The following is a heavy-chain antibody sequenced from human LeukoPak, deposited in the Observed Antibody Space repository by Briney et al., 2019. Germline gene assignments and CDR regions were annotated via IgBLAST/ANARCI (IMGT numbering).Heavy chain of an antibody. CDR1: GFIFSTYG. D-gene: IGHD6-13*01. J-gene: IGHJ6*03. Sequence: GGSLRLSCAASGFIFSTYGMHWVRQAPGKGLEGVSYISSSGSTIYYADSVKGRFTISRDKTKNSLYLQMNSLRAEDTAVYYCARAQYSSSWYRGLGHSMDVWGKGTTVTVSS. CDR2: ISSSGSTI. V-gene: IGHV3-48*01. CDR3: ARAQYSSSWYRGLGHSMDV.